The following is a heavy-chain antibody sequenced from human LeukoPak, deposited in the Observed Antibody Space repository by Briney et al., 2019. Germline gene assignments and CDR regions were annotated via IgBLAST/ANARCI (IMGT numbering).Heavy chain of an antibody. V-gene: IGHV1-69*13. CDR3: ASLKGITMVRGVIVGAFDI. CDR1: GGTFSSYA. J-gene: IGHJ3*02. D-gene: IGHD3-10*01. Sequence: GASVKVSCKASGGTFSSYAISWVRQAPGQGLEWMGGIFPIFGTANYAQKFQGRVTITADEATSTAYKELSSLRSEDTAVYYCASLKGITMVRGVIVGAFDIWGQGTMVTVSS. CDR2: IFPIFGTA.